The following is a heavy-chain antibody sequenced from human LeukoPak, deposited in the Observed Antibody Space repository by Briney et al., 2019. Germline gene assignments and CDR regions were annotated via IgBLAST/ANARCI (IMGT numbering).Heavy chain of an antibody. J-gene: IGHJ4*02. Sequence: ASVKVSCKVSGYTLTAFSMHWVRQAPGKGLEWMGGFDSENGETIYAQEFQGRVTMTEDTSTDTAYMELSSLRSEDTALYYCTSLLADLQGYYFDYWGQGTLVTVSS. D-gene: IGHD6-19*01. CDR1: GYTLTAFS. CDR3: TSLLADLQGYYFDY. V-gene: IGHV1-24*01. CDR2: FDSENGET.